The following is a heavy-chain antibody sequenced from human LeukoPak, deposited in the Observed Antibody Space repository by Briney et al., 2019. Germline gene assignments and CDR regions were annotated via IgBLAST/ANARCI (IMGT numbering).Heavy chain of an antibody. CDR2: NHNTGNT. V-gene: IGHV4-59*08. CDR1: GGSISSFH. CDR3: AKHVHCSGGSCYRYGMDV. J-gene: IGHJ6*02. D-gene: IGHD2-15*01. Sequence: PSETLSLTCTVSGGSISSFHWSWIRQPPGRGLEWIGFNHNTGNTNYNPSLYSRVTISVDTSKNQFSLRLSSVTAADTAVYFCAKHVHCSGGSCYRYGMDVWGQGITVTVSS.